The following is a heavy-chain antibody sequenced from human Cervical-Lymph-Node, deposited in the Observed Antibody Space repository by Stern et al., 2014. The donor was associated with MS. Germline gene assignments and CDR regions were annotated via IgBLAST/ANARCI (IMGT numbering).Heavy chain of an antibody. CDR2: IYYSGST. D-gene: IGHD7-27*01. CDR1: GGSISSYY. CDR3: ARDLGYGMDV. V-gene: IGHV4-59*01. J-gene: IGHJ6*02. Sequence: QVQLVESGPGLVKPSETLSLTCTVSGGSISSYYWSWIRQPPGKGLEWIGYIYYSGSTNYNPSLKSRVTISVDTSKNQFSLKLSSVTAADTAVYYCARDLGYGMDVWGQGTTVTVSS.